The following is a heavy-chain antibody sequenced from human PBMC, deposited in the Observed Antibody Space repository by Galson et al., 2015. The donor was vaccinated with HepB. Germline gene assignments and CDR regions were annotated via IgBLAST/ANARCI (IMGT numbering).Heavy chain of an antibody. CDR3: AKGPEPYLAAAGNEYFQH. D-gene: IGHD6-13*01. V-gene: IGHV3-23*01. Sequence: SLRLSCAASGFTFSSYAMSWVRQAPGKGLEWVSAISGSGGSTYYADSVKGRFTISRDNSKNTLYLQMNSLRAEDTAVYYCAKGPEPYLAAAGNEYFQHWGQGTLVTVSS. CDR1: GFTFSSYA. CDR2: ISGSGGST. J-gene: IGHJ1*01.